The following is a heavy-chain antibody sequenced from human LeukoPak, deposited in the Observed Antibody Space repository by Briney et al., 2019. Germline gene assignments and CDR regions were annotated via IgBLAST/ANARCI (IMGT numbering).Heavy chain of an antibody. CDR3: AREQIYCGGDCYPNHFDY. J-gene: IGHJ4*02. CDR2: IYYSRST. V-gene: IGHV4-39*07. D-gene: IGHD2-21*02. CDR1: GGSISSSSYY. Sequence: SETLSLTCTVSGGSISSSSYYWGWIRQPPGKGLEWIGSIYYSRSTYYNPSLKSRVTISVDTSKNQFSLKLSPVTAADTAVYYCAREQIYCGGDCYPNHFDYWGQGTLVTVSS.